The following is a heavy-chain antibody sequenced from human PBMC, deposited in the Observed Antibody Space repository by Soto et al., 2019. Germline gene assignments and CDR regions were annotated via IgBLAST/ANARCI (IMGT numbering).Heavy chain of an antibody. V-gene: IGHV1-3*01. CDR3: ATFVSLPRGAYFGY. D-gene: IGHD3-10*01. CDR2: INAGNGNT. CDR1: GYTFTIYA. J-gene: IGHJ4*02. Sequence: QVQLVQSGAEVKKPGASVKVSCKASGYTFTIYAMHWVRQAPGQRLEWMGWINAGNGNTKYSQKFQGRVTITSDTSAGTAYMELSSLRSEDTAVYYCATFVSLPRGAYFGYWGQGTLVTVSA.